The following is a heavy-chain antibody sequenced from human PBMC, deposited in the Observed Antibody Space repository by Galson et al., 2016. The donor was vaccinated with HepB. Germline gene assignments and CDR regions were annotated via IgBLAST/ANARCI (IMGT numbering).Heavy chain of an antibody. V-gene: IGHV6-1*01. D-gene: IGHD5-12*01. CDR2: TYYRSKWYN. CDR3: ARVRSGYSGYANPYYYGMDV. J-gene: IGHJ6*02. CDR1: GDRVSSNSAT. Sequence: GDRVSSNSATWNWIRQSPSRGLEWLGRTYYRSKWYNDYALSVKSRITINPDTSKNQFSLQLNSVTPEDTAVYYCARVRSGYSGYANPYYYGMDVWGQGTTVTVSS.